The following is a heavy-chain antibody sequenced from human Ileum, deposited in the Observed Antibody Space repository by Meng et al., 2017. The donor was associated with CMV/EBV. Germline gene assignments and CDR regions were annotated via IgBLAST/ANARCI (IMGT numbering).Heavy chain of an antibody. D-gene: IGHD3-22*01. CDR2: IYYTGRT. J-gene: IGHJ4*02. CDR1: GGPISSYY. CDR3: ARVKNSSGYYYDHSDY. Sequence: SETLSLTCTVSGGPISSYYWTWIRQPPGKGLEWIGYIYYTGRTNYNPSLKSRVTISVDMSKNQFSLKLSSVTAADTAVYYCARVKNSSGYYYDHSDYWGQGNLVTVAS. V-gene: IGHV4-59*01.